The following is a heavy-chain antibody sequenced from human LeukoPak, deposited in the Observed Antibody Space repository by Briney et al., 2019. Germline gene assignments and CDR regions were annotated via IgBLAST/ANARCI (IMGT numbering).Heavy chain of an antibody. CDR1: GFSISSGHY. Sequence: SETLSLTCTVSGFSISSGHYWGWVRQPPGAGLEWIGSVYQSGTTYYNPSLKSRVTTSVDMSKNQFSLGLRPVTAADTAVYYCARIFIRNGYSSYFDCWGRGTLVTVSS. CDR3: ARIFIRNGYSSYFDC. D-gene: IGHD5-18*01. V-gene: IGHV4-38-2*02. J-gene: IGHJ4*02. CDR2: VYQSGTT.